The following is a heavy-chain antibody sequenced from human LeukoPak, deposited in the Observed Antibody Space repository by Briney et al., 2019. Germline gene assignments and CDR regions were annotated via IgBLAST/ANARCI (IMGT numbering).Heavy chain of an antibody. CDR3: AKMYKNYYMDV. J-gene: IGHJ6*03. CDR1: GSYISRYY. V-gene: IGHV4-4*09. CDR2: INTSGGT. D-gene: IGHD1-1*01. Sequence: KTRCVNGHVLGSYISRYYENWISQPAGDGLEWIGYINTSGGTNYHPYVKGRVAILVDTANNQVSLKLSSVTTADTAVYYCAKMYKNYYMDVWGKGTTVTVSS.